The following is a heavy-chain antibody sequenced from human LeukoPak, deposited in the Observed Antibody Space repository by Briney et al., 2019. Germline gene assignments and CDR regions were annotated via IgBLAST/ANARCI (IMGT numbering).Heavy chain of an antibody. J-gene: IGHJ4*02. CDR1: GFTFSDYA. D-gene: IGHD3-10*01. V-gene: IGHV3-30*14. CDR3: ARGGSMVRGVL. CDR2: ISHDGTNK. Sequence: PGKSLRLSCAASGFTFSDYAMNWVRQAPGKGLEWVAIISHDGTNKYHADSVKGRFTISRDKSRNTLYLQMNSLRVDDTAVYYCARGGSMVRGVLWGQGTLVTVSS.